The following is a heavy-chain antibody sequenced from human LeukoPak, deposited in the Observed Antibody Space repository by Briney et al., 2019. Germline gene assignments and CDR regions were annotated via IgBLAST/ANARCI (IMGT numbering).Heavy chain of an antibody. CDR1: GGSISNNY. Sequence: SETLSLTCTVSGGSISNNYWGWIRRPPGKGLEWFGYMYYSGSTNYNPSLKSRVTISVDTSKNQFSLKLSSVTAADTAAYYCARRATVSTLSAHYYYYAMDVWGQGTTVTVSS. D-gene: IGHD4-17*01. V-gene: IGHV4-59*08. CDR3: ARRATVSTLSAHYYYYAMDV. CDR2: MYYSGST. J-gene: IGHJ6*02.